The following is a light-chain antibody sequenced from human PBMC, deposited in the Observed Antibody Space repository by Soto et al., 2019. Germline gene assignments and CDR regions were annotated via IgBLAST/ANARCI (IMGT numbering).Light chain of an antibody. V-gene: IGLV2-23*01. J-gene: IGLJ3*02. CDR2: EGS. Sequence: QSVLTQPASVSGSPRQSITISCTGTSSDVGNYNLVSWYQQHPGKAPKLVIYEGSKRPSGVSNRFSGSKSGNTASLTISGLQAEDEADYYCCSYAGSSTWVFGGGTKLTVL. CDR3: CSYAGSSTWV. CDR1: SSDVGNYNL.